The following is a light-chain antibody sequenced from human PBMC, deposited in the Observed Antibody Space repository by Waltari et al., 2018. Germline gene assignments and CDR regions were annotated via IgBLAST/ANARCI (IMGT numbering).Light chain of an antibody. CDR3: QQREDWPLT. V-gene: IGKV3-11*01. J-gene: IGKJ4*01. CDR2: DTS. Sequence: EIVRTQSPASLSFSPGEGATLSCRASQSVRNYLTWYQQKPGQAPRLLIYDTSIRATGIPARFSGSGSGTDFTLTIGSVEPEDFAVYYCQQREDWPLTFGGGTKVEIK. CDR1: QSVRNY.